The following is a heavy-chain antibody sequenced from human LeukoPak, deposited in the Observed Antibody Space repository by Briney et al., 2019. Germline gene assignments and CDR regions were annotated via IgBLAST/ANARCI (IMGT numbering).Heavy chain of an antibody. CDR1: GYTFTGYY. CDR2: VNPNSGGT. V-gene: IGHV1-2*02. Sequence: ASVKVSCKASGYTFTGYYMHWMRQAPGQGLEWMGWVNPNSGGTNYAQKFQGRVTMTRDTSISTVYMELSSLRSDDTAVYYCARDLPAAPGVSDYWGQGTLVTVSS. D-gene: IGHD2-2*01. CDR3: ARDLPAAPGVSDY. J-gene: IGHJ4*02.